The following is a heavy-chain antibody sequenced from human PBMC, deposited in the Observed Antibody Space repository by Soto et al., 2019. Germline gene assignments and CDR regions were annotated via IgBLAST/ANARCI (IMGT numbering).Heavy chain of an antibody. CDR2: AYYRSRWYI. J-gene: IGHJ6*02. CDR3: VRSRVFIQETSVTTYYYYYGMDV. V-gene: IGHV6-1*01. D-gene: IGHD4-17*01. Sequence: KQSQTLSLTCAISGDSVSSDNAAWNWIRQSPSRGLEWLGRAYYRSRWYIEYAPSVNSRITINPDTSKNKLSLQLSSVNPEDTAVYYCVRSRVFIQETSVTTYYYYYGMDVWGQGTTVTVSS. CDR1: GDSVSSDNAA.